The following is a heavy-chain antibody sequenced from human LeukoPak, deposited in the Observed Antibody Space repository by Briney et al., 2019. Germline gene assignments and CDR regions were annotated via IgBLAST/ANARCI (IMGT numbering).Heavy chain of an antibody. J-gene: IGHJ4*02. V-gene: IGHV4-59*01. CDR1: GGSITSYY. CDR3: AINYGDYPPDS. CDR2: IYYSGSN. Sequence: PSETLSLTCTVSGGSITSYYWSWVRQAPGKGLEWIGYIYYSGSNSYYPYLKSRATMSVDTSKNRSSLMLTSVTAADTAVYYCAINYGDYPPDSGGQGTLVTVS. D-gene: IGHD4-17*01.